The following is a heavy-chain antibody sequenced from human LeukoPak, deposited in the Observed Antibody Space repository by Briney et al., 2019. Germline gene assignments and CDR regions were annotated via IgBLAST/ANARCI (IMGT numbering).Heavy chain of an antibody. J-gene: IGHJ4*02. Sequence: GGSLRLSCAASGFTFSSYGMHWVRQAPGKGLEWVAVISYDGSNKYYADSVKGRFTISRDNSKNTLYLQMNSLRAEDTAVYYCAKGSAGGRPYYFDYWGQGTLVPVSS. CDR2: ISYDGSNK. CDR3: AKGSAGGRPYYFDY. D-gene: IGHD6-13*01. CDR1: GFTFSSYG. V-gene: IGHV3-30*18.